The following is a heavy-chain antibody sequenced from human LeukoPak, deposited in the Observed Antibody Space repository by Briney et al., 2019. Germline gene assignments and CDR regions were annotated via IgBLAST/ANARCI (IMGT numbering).Heavy chain of an antibody. CDR3: AISHKWLLLDY. J-gene: IGHJ4*02. D-gene: IGHD2-15*01. Sequence: SETLSLTCAFYGASFSGYYWRWIRQPPGKGLEWIGEINHSGITTYNPSLKSRVTIPVDTSKKQFSLKLNSVTAADTAVYYCAISHKWLLLDYWGQGTLVTVSS. CDR2: INHSGIT. CDR1: GASFSGYY. V-gene: IGHV4-34*01.